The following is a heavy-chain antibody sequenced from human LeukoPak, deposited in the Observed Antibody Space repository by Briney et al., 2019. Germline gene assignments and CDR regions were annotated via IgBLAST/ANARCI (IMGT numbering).Heavy chain of an antibody. V-gene: IGHV4-59*01. CDR3: ARTTEGGYTYGYFYYYYMDV. Sequence: SETLSLTCTVSGGSISSYYWSWIRQPPGKGLEWIGYIYYSGSTNYNPSLKSRITISVDTSKNQFSLKLTSVTAAAPAVYYCARTTEGGYTYGYFYYYYMDVWGKGTTGTISS. CDR1: GGSISSYY. D-gene: IGHD5-18*01. CDR2: IYYSGST. J-gene: IGHJ6*03.